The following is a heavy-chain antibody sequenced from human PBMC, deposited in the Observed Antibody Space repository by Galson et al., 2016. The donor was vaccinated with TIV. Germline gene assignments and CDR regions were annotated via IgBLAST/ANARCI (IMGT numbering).Heavy chain of an antibody. CDR2: ISGSAIST. D-gene: IGHD2-2*01. V-gene: IGHV3-23*01. Sequence: SLRLSCAAPGFRITNYVMSWVRQAPGKGLEWVSSISGSAISTYYADSVKGRFTISRDNSKNTLYLQLNSLRAEDTALYYCATPFSSSSFSSYYALDIWGQGTTVTVSS. J-gene: IGHJ6*02. CDR3: ATPFSSSSFSSYYALDI. CDR1: GFRITNYV.